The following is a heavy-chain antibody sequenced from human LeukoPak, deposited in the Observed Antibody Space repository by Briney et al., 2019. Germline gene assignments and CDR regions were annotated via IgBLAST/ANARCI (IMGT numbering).Heavy chain of an antibody. D-gene: IGHD5-18*01. CDR1: GYTFTSYY. J-gene: IGHJ4*02. CDR2: INPSGGST. V-gene: IGHV1-46*01. CDR3: AREFGPDTPMVTNYFDS. Sequence: GASVKVSCKASGYTFTSYYMHWVRQAPGQGLEWMGIINPSGGSTRYAQKFQGRVTMTRDTSTSTVYMALSSLRSEDTAVYYCAREFGPDTPMVTNYFDSWGQRTLVTVSS.